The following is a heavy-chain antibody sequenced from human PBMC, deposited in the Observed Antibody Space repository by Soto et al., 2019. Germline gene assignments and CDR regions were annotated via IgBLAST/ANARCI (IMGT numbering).Heavy chain of an antibody. CDR1: GFTFSSYS. J-gene: IGHJ6*03. D-gene: IGHD6-13*01. CDR3: ARDPGYSSSCSYMDV. Sequence: GGSLRLSCAASGFTFSSYSMNWVRQAPGKGLEWVSYISSSSSTIYYADSVKGRFTISRDNAKNSLCLQMNSLRAEDTAVYYCARDPGYSSSCSYMDVWGKGTTVTVSS. V-gene: IGHV3-48*01. CDR2: ISSSSSTI.